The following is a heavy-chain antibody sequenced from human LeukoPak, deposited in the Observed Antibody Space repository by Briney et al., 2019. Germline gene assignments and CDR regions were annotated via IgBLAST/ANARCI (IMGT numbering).Heavy chain of an antibody. J-gene: IGHJ4*02. CDR1: GASVSTTSCL. Sequence: PSETLSLTCVVSGASVSTTSCLWGWVRQTPGKGLEWIGSISYTGSSFYNPSLNSRVTMSLDAAKNHFSLRMTSLTAADTAVYYCVRDLGVGGSWPLDFWGPGTVVIVSS. V-gene: IGHV4-39*07. D-gene: IGHD2-15*01. CDR3: VRDLGVGGSWPLDF. CDR2: ISYTGSS.